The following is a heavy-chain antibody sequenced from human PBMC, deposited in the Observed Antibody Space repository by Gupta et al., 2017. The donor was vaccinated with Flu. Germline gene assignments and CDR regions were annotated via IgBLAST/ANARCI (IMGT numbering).Heavy chain of an antibody. CDR3: AITAMGWRNWFDP. J-gene: IGHJ5*02. CDR2: INPNSGGT. D-gene: IGHD5-18*01. CDR1: GYTSTGYY. V-gene: IGHV1-2*04. Sequence: QVQLVQSGAEVKKPGASVKVSCKASGYTSTGYYMHWVRQAPGQGLEWMGWINPNSGGTNYAQKFQGWVTRTRDTSISTAYMELSRLRSDDTAVYYCAITAMGWRNWFDPWGQGTLVTVSS.